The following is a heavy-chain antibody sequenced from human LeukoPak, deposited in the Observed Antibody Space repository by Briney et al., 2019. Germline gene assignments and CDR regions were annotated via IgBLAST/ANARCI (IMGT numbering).Heavy chain of an antibody. Sequence: GGSLRLSCAASGFTFSSYSMNWVRQAPGKGLEWVSSISSSSSYIYYADSVKGRFTISRDNAKNSLYLQMNSLRAEDTAVYYCARGGPQGIFGVVIESYGMDVWGQGTTVTVS. CDR1: GFTFSSYS. CDR2: ISSSSSYI. V-gene: IGHV3-21*01. CDR3: ARGGPQGIFGVVIESYGMDV. D-gene: IGHD3-3*01. J-gene: IGHJ6*02.